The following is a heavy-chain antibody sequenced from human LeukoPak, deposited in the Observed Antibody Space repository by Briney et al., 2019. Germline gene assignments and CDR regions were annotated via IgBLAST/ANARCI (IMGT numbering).Heavy chain of an antibody. CDR1: GFTFSDYY. CDR3: ARKDSPEYYFDY. J-gene: IGHJ4*02. D-gene: IGHD1-14*01. V-gene: IGHV3-11*04. CDR2: ISSSGSTI. Sequence: GGSLRLSCAASGFTFSDYYMSWIRQAPGKGLEWVSCISSSGSTIYYADSVKGRFTISRDNAKNSLYLQMNSLRAEDTAVYYCARKDSPEYYFDYWGQGTLVTVSS.